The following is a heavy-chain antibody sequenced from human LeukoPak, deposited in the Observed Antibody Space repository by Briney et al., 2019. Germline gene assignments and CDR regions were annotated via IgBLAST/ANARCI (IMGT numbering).Heavy chain of an antibody. Sequence: SETLSLTCTVSGGSISSSSYYWGWIRQPPGKGLEWIGSIYYSGSTYYNPSLKSRVTISVDTSKNQFSLKLSSVTAADTAVYYCASSDGNGPLFFDYWGQGTLVTVSS. CDR1: GGSISSSSYY. CDR2: IYYSGST. V-gene: IGHV4-39*01. J-gene: IGHJ4*02. CDR3: ASSDGNGPLFFDY. D-gene: IGHD1-1*01.